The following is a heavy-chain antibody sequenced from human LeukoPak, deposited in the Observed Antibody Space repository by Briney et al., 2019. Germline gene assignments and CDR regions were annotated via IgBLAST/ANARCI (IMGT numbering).Heavy chain of an antibody. CDR2: IKQDGSEK. CDR1: GFTFSTYW. Sequence: PGGSLRLSCAASGFTFSTYWMNWVRQAPGKGLEWVANIKQDGSEKHYVDSVKGRFTISRDNARKSLYLQMNSLRAEDTAVYYCASSLAVAAWFDPWGQGTLVTVSS. V-gene: IGHV3-7*01. D-gene: IGHD6-19*01. CDR3: ASSLAVAAWFDP. J-gene: IGHJ5*02.